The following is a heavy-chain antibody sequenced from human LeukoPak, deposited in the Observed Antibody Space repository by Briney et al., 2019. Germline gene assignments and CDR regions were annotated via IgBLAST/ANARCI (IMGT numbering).Heavy chain of an antibody. V-gene: IGHV3-30*18. Sequence: GGSLRLSCAASGFTFSSYGMHWVRQAPGKGLEWVAVMSYDGSNKYYADSVKGRFTISRDNSKNTLYLQMNSLRAEDTAVYYCAKSLLWFGELSIPYYYYGMDVWGQGTTVTVSS. J-gene: IGHJ6*02. D-gene: IGHD3-10*01. CDR3: AKSLLWFGELSIPYYYYGMDV. CDR2: MSYDGSNK. CDR1: GFTFSSYG.